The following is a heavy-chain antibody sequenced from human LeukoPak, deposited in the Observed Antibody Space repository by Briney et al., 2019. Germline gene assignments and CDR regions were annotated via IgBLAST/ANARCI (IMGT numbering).Heavy chain of an antibody. J-gene: IGHJ4*02. Sequence: GGSLRPSWAAPGFTFSNAWIGWGRPAPRKGMEWVGRIKSKTEGGTTDYAAPVKGRFTISRDDSKNTLYLQMNSLKTEDTAVYYCTTERHWGQGTLVTVSS. CDR1: GFTFSNAW. CDR3: TTERH. CDR2: IKSKTEGGTT. V-gene: IGHV3-15*01.